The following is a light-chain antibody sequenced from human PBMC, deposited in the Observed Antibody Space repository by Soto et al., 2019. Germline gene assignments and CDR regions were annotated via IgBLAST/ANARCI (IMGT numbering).Light chain of an antibody. Sequence: QSALTQPASVSGSPGQSITISCTGTSSDVGGYNYVSWYQQHPGKAPKLMIFDVSYRPSGVSIRFSGSMSGNTASLTISGLQAEYEADYYCSSYTSTSTFVVFGGGTKLTVL. J-gene: IGLJ2*01. CDR1: SSDVGGYNY. CDR2: DVS. CDR3: SSYTSTSTFVV. V-gene: IGLV2-14*01.